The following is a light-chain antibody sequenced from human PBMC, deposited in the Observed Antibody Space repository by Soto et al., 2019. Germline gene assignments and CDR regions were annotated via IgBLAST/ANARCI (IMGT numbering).Light chain of an antibody. Sequence: QSVLTQPASVSGSPGQSITISCTGTSSDIGAYNSVSWYQQHPGKAPKLMIYEVSNRPSGASNRFSASKSGNTASLTISGLQAEDEADYYCSSRTTSNPYVFGTGTKLTVL. CDR2: EVS. CDR1: SSDIGAYNS. V-gene: IGLV2-14*01. J-gene: IGLJ1*01. CDR3: SSRTTSNPYV.